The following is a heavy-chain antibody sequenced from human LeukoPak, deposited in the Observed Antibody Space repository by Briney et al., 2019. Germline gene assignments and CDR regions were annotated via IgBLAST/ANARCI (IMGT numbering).Heavy chain of an antibody. V-gene: IGHV3-66*02. J-gene: IGHJ5*02. Sequence: GGSLRLSCAPSGFTVSSNYMSWVRQAPGKGLEWVSVIYSGGSTYYADSVKGRFTISRDNSKNTLYLQMNSPRAEDTAVYYCARDTWELQHHWGQGTLVTVSS. CDR2: IYSGGST. CDR1: GFTVSSNY. CDR3: ARDTWELQHH. D-gene: IGHD1-26*01.